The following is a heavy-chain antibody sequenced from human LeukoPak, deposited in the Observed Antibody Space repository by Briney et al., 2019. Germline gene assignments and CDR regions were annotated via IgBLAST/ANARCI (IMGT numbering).Heavy chain of an antibody. J-gene: IGHJ6*02. CDR2: LYTSGST. CDR3: ARLPYYYDSPGTDV. V-gene: IGHV4-4*07. D-gene: IGHD3-22*01. CDR1: GGSVSSYS. Sequence: SETLSLTCTVSGGSVSSYSWTWIRQPAGKGLEWVGRLYTSGSTNYNPSLKSRVTMSVDASENRFSLKLSSVTAADTAVYYCARLPYYYDSPGTDVWGQGTTVTVSS.